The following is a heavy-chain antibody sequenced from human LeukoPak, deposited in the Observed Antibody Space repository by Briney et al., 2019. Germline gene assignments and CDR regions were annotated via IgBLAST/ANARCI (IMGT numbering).Heavy chain of an antibody. CDR3: ARDPGQQWFDFFDY. V-gene: IGHV3-74*01. J-gene: IGHJ4*02. CDR2: SNSEGRST. Sequence: GGSLRLSCAGSGCSFRSDWRHWVRQGPGKGLGRVAGSNSEGRSTSYAASVQGRFTISRDNANNTLYLQMSSLRAEDTAVYYCARDPGQQWFDFFDYWGQGTLVTVSS. CDR1: GCSFRSDW. D-gene: IGHD6-19*01.